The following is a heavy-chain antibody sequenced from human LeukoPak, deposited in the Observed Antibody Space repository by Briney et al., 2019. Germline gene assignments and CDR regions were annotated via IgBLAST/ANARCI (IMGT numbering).Heavy chain of an antibody. CDR3: AADYYDSSGYYQDY. V-gene: IGHV1-58*02. CDR2: IVVGSGNT. CDR1: GFTFAYSA. Sequence: ASVTVSFKSSGFTFAYSAMQWVRQARGQRLEWVGWIVVGSGNTSYAQKFQERVSITRDMSTITAYMELSSLRSEDTAVYYCAADYYDSSGYYQDYWGQGTLVTVSS. J-gene: IGHJ4*02. D-gene: IGHD3-22*01.